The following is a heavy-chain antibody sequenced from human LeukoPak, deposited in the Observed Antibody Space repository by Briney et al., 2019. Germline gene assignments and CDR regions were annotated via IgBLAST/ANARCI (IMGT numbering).Heavy chain of an antibody. CDR3: ARADYQPLLNFDY. V-gene: IGHV4-59*01. CDR1: GGSISSYY. Sequence: PSETLSLTCTVSGGSISSYYWSWIRQPPGKGLEWIGYIYYSGSTNYNPSLKSRVTISVDTSKNQFSLKLSSVTAADMAVYYCARADYQPLLNFDYWGQGTLVTVSS. CDR2: IYYSGST. J-gene: IGHJ4*02. D-gene: IGHD2-2*01.